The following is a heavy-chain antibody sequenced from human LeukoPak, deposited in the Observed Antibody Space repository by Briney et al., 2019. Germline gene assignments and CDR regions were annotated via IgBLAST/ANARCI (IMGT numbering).Heavy chain of an antibody. CDR3: ARGYSSGWMAG. D-gene: IGHD6-19*01. J-gene: IGHJ4*02. Sequence: PSETLSLTCTVSGGSISSGNYCWSWIRQPAGKGLEWIGHIYISGNTNYNPSLKSRVAISVDTSKNQFSLKLSSVTAADTAVYYCARGYSSGWMAGWGQGTLVTVSS. CDR1: GGSISSGNYC. V-gene: IGHV4-61*09. CDR2: IYISGNT.